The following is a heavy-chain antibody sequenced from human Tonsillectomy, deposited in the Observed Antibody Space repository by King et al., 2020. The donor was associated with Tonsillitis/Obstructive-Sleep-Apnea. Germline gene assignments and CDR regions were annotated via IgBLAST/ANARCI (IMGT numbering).Heavy chain of an antibody. Sequence: VQLQESGPGLVKPSQTLSLTCTVSGGSISSGGYYWSWIRQHPGKGLEWIGYIYYSRSTYYNPSLKSRVTISVDTSKNQFSLKLSSVTAADTAVYYCARYHCSSTSCYTFGYFDYWGQGTLVTVSS. CDR2: IYYSRST. D-gene: IGHD2-2*02. CDR3: ARYHCSSTSCYTFGYFDY. J-gene: IGHJ4*02. CDR1: GGSISSGGYY. V-gene: IGHV4-31*03.